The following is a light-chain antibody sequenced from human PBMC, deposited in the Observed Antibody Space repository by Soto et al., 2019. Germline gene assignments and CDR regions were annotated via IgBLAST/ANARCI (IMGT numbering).Light chain of an antibody. CDR2: LGS. V-gene: IGKV2-28*01. CDR1: QSLLYSDGKNY. J-gene: IGKJ4*01. CDR3: MQALQTPLT. Sequence: EIVMTQSPLSLPVTPGEPASISCRSSQSLLYSDGKNYLDWYLQKPGQSPQLLIHLGSNRASGVPDRFSGSGSGTDFTLKISRVEAEDVGVYFGMQALQTPLTFGGGTKVEIK.